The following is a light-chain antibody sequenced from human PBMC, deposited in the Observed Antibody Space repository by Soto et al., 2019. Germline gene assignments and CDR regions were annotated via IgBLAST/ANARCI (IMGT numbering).Light chain of an antibody. V-gene: IGKV1-39*01. J-gene: IGKJ1*01. Sequence: DIQMTQSPSSLSASVGDRVTITGRASQSISSYLNWYQHKPGKAPKLLIYAASSLQTGVPSRFSGSRSGTDFALTISSLQRDDFATYYCQQTDSFPRTFGQGTKVDIK. CDR2: AAS. CDR1: QSISSY. CDR3: QQTDSFPRT.